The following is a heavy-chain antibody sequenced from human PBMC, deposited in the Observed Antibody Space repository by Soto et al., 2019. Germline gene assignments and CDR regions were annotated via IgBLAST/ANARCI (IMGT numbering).Heavy chain of an antibody. J-gene: IGHJ5*02. CDR2: ISAYNGNT. CDR3: ARDLIAVRPGWFDP. CDR1: GYTFTTYG. V-gene: IGHV1-18*01. D-gene: IGHD6-6*01. Sequence: ASVKVSCTASGYTFTTYGISWVRQAPGQGLEWMGWISAYNGNTNYAQNLQGRVTMTTDTSTSTAYMELRSLRSDDTAVYYCARDLIAVRPGWFDPWGQGTLVTVSS.